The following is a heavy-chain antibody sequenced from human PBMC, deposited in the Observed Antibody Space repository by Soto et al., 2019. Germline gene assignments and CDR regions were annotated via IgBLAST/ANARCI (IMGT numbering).Heavy chain of an antibody. CDR1: GYAFTTYG. Sequence: QVHLVQSGAEVKKPGASVKVSCKGSGYAFTTYGITWVRQAPGQGLEWMGWISAHNGTTNYAQKLQGRVTVTRDTSTSTAYTELRSLRSDHTAVYYCARGTNGDYWGQGALVTVSS. CDR3: ARGTNGDY. D-gene: IGHD1-1*01. V-gene: IGHV1-18*01. J-gene: IGHJ4*02. CDR2: ISAHNGTT.